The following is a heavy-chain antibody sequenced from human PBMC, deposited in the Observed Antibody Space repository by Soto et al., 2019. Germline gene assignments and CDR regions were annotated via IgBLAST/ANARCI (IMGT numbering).Heavy chain of an antibody. J-gene: IGHJ5*02. Sequence: EVQLVESEGDLVKPGGSLRLCCAASGFIFSHAWFHWVRQPPGKGLELVGRVKNNGGATDYAASVKGRFTISRDDSKDTVYLQMSSLRTEDTAIYYCAADLGPAYDSNNWFDPWGQGTLVTVSS. CDR2: VKNNGGAT. V-gene: IGHV3-15*07. D-gene: IGHD2-21*01. CDR3: AADLGPAYDSNNWFDP. CDR1: GFIFSHAW.